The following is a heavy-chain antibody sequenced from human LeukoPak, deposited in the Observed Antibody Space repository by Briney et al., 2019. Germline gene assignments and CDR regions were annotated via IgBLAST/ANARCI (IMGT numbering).Heavy chain of an antibody. CDR2: ISGSGGRT. D-gene: IGHD2-2*01. CDR1: GFTFSSYG. Sequence: GGSLRLSCAASGFTFSSYGMSWVRQAPGKGLEWVSAISGSGGRTYYADSVKGRFTISRDNSKNTLYLQMNRLRAEDTAVYYCAKEGSIVLVPAALDYWGQGTLVTVSS. J-gene: IGHJ4*02. CDR3: AKEGSIVLVPAALDY. V-gene: IGHV3-23*01.